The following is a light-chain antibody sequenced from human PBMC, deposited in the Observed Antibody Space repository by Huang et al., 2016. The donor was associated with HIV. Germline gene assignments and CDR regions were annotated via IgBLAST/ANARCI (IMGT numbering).Light chain of an antibody. Sequence: IQMTQSPSSLSASVGDRVTFTCRAIQSIGTYLIWYQLKVGKAPKLLIYSASYLQDGVSARFSGSGSGTDFTLTINSLQPEDIATYYCQQIYNTPPWTFDQGTKVEI. CDR3: QQIYNTPPWT. V-gene: IGKV1-39*01. J-gene: IGKJ1*01. CDR1: QSIGTY. CDR2: SAS.